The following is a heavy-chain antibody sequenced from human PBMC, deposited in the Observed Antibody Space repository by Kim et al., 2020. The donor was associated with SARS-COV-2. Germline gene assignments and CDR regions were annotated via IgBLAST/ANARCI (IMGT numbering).Heavy chain of an antibody. CDR3: ATTVFGGSNSRYYFDF. J-gene: IGHJ4*02. CDR2: MIPIFGTS. CDR1: GDTFNTYG. V-gene: IGHV1-69*06. D-gene: IGHD3-3*01. Sequence: SVKVSCKASGDTFNTYGISWVRQAPGQGLEWLGGMIPIFGTSRYAQKFQGRVTMTADKFTSTAYMDLNSLRSEDTAVYYCATTVFGGSNSRYYFDFWGQGTLVTVSS.